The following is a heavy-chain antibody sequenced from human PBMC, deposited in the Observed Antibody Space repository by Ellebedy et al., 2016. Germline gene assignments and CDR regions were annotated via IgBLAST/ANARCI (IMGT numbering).Heavy chain of an antibody. CDR1: GFTVSTNY. V-gene: IGHV3-53*01. D-gene: IGHD2-15*01. CDR3: ARTALSCSGGSCYTFDI. J-gene: IGHJ4*02. CDR2: IFSDGNT. Sequence: GESLKISCAASGFTVSTNYMKWVRQAPGKGLEWVSAIFSDGNTYYADSVKGRFTISRDNSKNTLYLQMNNLRAEDTAMYYCARTALSCSGGSCYTFDIWGQGILVTVSS.